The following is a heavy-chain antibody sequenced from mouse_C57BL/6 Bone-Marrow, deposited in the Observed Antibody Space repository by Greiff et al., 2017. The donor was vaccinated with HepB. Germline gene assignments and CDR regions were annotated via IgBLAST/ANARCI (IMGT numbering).Heavy chain of an antibody. D-gene: IGHD4-1*01. Sequence: EVQLQESGGDLVKPGGSLKLSCAASGFTFSSYGMSWVRQTPDKRLEWVATISSGGSYTYYPDSVKGRFTISRDNAKNTLYLQMSSLKSEDTAMYYCARHNWDGAYWGQGTLVTVSA. V-gene: IGHV5-6*01. CDR3: ARHNWDGAY. CDR1: GFTFSSYG. CDR2: ISSGGSYT. J-gene: IGHJ3*01.